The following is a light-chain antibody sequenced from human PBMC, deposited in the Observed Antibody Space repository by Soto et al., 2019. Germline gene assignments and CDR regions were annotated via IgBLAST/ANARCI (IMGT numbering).Light chain of an antibody. CDR2: TAS. V-gene: IGKV1-39*01. CDR3: QQSDSTPRT. Sequence: DIQMTKSPSSLSVSVGDSVNITCRARQSIVSYSNWYQQKLGKAPKLLSYTASNLQRGVPSTFSGSGSGTEFTLTISNLQPEDFATYYCQQSDSTPRTFGQGTKLEIK. CDR1: QSIVSY. J-gene: IGKJ2*02.